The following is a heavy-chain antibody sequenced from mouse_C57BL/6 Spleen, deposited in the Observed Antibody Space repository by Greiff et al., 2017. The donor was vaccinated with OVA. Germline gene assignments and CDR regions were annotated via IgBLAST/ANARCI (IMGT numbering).Heavy chain of an antibody. CDR3: ARRGYGSSFWYFDV. Sequence: QVQLQQSGTELVKPGASVKLSCKASGYTFTSYWMHWVKQRPGQGLEWIGNINPSNGGTNYNEKFKSKATLTVDKSSSTAYMQLSSLTSDDSAVYYCARRGYGSSFWYFDVWGTGTTVTVSS. V-gene: IGHV1-53*01. D-gene: IGHD1-1*01. CDR2: INPSNGGT. CDR1: GYTFTSYW. J-gene: IGHJ1*03.